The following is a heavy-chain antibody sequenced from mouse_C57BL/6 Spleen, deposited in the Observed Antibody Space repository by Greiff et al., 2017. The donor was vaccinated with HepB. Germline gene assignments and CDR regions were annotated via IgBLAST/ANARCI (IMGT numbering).Heavy chain of an antibody. Sequence: QVQLQQPGAELVKPGASVKLSCKASGYTFTSYWMHWVKQRPGQGLEWIGMIHPNSGSTNYNEKFKSKATLTVDKSSSQAYMQLSSLTSEDSAVYYCARIHITTVVATDWYFDVWGTGTTVTVSS. CDR1: GYTFTSYW. V-gene: IGHV1-64*01. CDR3: ARIHITTVVATDWYFDV. J-gene: IGHJ1*03. D-gene: IGHD1-1*01. CDR2: IHPNSGST.